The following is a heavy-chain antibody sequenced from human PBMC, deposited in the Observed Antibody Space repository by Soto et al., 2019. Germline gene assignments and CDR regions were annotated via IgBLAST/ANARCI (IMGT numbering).Heavy chain of an antibody. CDR2: IYYTGRT. Sequence: PSETLSLTCTVSGGSVNTAPYHWSWIRQSPRNGLEWIGNIYYTGRTNYNPSFESRVAISLDTSNNQFSLRLTSLTAADTAVYFCARDHHSYYDTSGYYPYFDFWSQGTLVTVSS. D-gene: IGHD3-22*01. J-gene: IGHJ4*02. V-gene: IGHV4-61*01. CDR3: ARDHHSYYDTSGYYPYFDF. CDR1: GGSVNTAPYH.